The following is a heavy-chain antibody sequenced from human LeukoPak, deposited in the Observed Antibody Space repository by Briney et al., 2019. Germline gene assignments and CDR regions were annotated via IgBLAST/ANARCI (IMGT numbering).Heavy chain of an antibody. V-gene: IGHV4-61*02. CDR2: IYTSGST. CDR1: GGSISSGSYY. J-gene: IGHJ4*02. CDR3: AREAVADYFDY. Sequence: SETLSLTCTVSGGSISSGSYYSSWLRQPAGKGLEWIGRIYTSGSTNYNPSLKSRVTISVDTSKNQSSLRLRSVTAADTAVYYCAREAVADYFDYWGQGTLVTVSS. D-gene: IGHD6-19*01.